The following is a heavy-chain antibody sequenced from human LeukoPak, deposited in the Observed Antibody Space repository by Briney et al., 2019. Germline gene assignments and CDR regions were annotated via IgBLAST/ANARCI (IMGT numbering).Heavy chain of an antibody. J-gene: IGHJ4*02. CDR3: ASSPLTSSIAAVDY. V-gene: IGHV4-39*01. D-gene: IGHD6-13*01. Sequence: SETLSLTCTVSGGSISSGSHYWDWIRQPPGKGLEWIGSISYSGTTSYNLSLKSRVTISVDTSKNQFSLMLSSVTAADTAVYYCASSPLTSSIAAVDYWGQGALVTVSS. CDR1: GGSISSGSHY. CDR2: ISYSGTT.